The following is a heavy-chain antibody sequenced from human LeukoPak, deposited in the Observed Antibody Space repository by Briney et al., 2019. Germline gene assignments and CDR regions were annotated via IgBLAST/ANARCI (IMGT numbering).Heavy chain of an antibody. CDR1: GFTFDFYN. J-gene: IGHJ5*02. Sequence: SGGSLRLSCAASGFTFDFYNMNWVRHGPGKGLEWVSYISGSGDYTLYADSVKGRFTISRDNAKNSLYLQMNSLRAEDTAVYYCARRRDIVVVPAAYNWFDPWGQGTLVTVSS. CDR3: ARRRDIVVVPAAYNWFDP. D-gene: IGHD2-2*01. CDR2: ISGSGDYT. V-gene: IGHV3-21*01.